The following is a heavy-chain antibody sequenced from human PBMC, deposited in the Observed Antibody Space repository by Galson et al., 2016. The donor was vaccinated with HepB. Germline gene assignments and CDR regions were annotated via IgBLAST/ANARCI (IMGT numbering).Heavy chain of an antibody. CDR2: ISAYNGNT. D-gene: IGHD2-2*01. Sequence: SVKVSCKASGYTFTSYAISWGRQAPGQGLEWMGWISAYNGNTNYAQKHQGRVTMTTDTSTSAAYMELRSLRSDDTAVYYCARGVGGTSHWDYYYYYMDVWGKGTTVTVSS. CDR3: ARGVGGTSHWDYYYYYMDV. CDR1: GYTFTSYA. J-gene: IGHJ6*03. V-gene: IGHV1-18*04.